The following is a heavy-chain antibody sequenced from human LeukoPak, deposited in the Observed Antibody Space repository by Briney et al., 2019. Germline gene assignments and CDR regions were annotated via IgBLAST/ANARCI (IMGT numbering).Heavy chain of an antibody. V-gene: IGHV3-30*02. CDR2: IRYDGSNK. Sequence: PGGSLRLSCAASGLTFSSYGMHSVRQAPGKGLEGVAFIRYDGSNKYYADSVKGRFTISRDNSKNTLYLQMNSLRAEDTAVYYCAKDYDSSGYYPLCYFDYWGQGTLVTVSS. CDR1: GLTFSSYG. CDR3: AKDYDSSGYYPLCYFDY. J-gene: IGHJ4*02. D-gene: IGHD3-22*01.